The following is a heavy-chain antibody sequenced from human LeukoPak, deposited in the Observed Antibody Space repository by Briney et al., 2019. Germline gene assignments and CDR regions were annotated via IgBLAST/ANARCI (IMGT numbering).Heavy chain of an antibody. J-gene: IGHJ6*03. CDR3: ARGYNWNDLLNYYYYYMDV. D-gene: IGHD1-1*01. CDR2: IIPILGIA. Sequence: SVKVSCKASGGTFSSYAISWVRQAPGQGLEWMGRIIPILGIANYAQKFQGRVTITADESTSTAYMELSSLRSEDTAVYYCARGYNWNDLLNYYYYYMDVWGKGTTVTVSS. V-gene: IGHV1-69*04. CDR1: GGTFSSYA.